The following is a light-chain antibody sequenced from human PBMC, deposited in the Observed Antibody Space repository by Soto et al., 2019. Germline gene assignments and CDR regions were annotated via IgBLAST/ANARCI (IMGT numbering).Light chain of an antibody. CDR2: DVY. V-gene: IGLV2-14*01. CDR3: SSHRATSTPYV. Sequence: QSALTQPASVSGSPGQSITISCTETSSALGTYNYVSWYQQLPGKSPKLIIYDVYNRPSGVSNRFSGSKSGNTAALTISGLPADDEADYYCSSHRATSTPYVFGTGTKLTVL. J-gene: IGLJ1*01. CDR1: SSALGTYNY.